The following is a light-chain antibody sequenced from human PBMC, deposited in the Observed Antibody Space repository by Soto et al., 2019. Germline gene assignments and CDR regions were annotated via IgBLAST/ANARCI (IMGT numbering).Light chain of an antibody. CDR3: SSYTSSTTLI. J-gene: IGLJ2*01. CDR1: SSNIGGYNY. V-gene: IGLV2-14*03. CDR2: NVS. Sequence: HSALTQPASVSGSPGQSITISCTGTSSNIGGYNYVSWYQQHPGKAPKLIISNVSDRPSGVSNRFSGSKSGNTASLTISGLQAEDDAHYYCSSYTSSTTLIFGRGTKLNVL.